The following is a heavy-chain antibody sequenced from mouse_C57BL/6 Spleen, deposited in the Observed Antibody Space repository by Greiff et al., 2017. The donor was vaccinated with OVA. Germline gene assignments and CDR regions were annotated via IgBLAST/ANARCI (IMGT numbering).Heavy chain of an antibody. CDR3: TRKDYYGSRGWYFDV. J-gene: IGHJ1*03. CDR1: GYTFTDYE. D-gene: IGHD1-1*01. CDR2: IDPETGGT. Sequence: VQLQQSGAELVRPGASVTLSCKASGYTFTDYEMHWVKQTPVHGLEWIGAIDPETGGTAYNQKFKGKAILTADNSSSTAYMELRSLTSEDSAVYYCTRKDYYGSRGWYFDVWGTGTTVTVSS. V-gene: IGHV1-15*01.